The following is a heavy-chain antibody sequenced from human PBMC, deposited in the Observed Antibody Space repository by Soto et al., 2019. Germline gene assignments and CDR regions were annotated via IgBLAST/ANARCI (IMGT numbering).Heavy chain of an antibody. CDR3: ARVMNDFWSGYPDDAFDI. V-gene: IGHV4-4*02. D-gene: IGHD3-3*01. Sequence: QVQLQESGPGLVKPSGTLSLTCAVSSGSISSSNWWSWVRQPPGKGLEWIGEIYHSGSTNYNPSLKSRVTISVDKSKNQFSLKLSSVTAADTAVYYCARVMNDFWSGYPDDAFDIWGQGTMVTVSS. CDR1: SGSISSSNW. J-gene: IGHJ3*02. CDR2: IYHSGST.